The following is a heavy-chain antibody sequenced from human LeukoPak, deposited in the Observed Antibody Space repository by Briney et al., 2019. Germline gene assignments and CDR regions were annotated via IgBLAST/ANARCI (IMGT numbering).Heavy chain of an antibody. V-gene: IGHV3-30*02. CDR1: GFSFSSSA. J-gene: IGHJ6*02. CDR2: IRYDGSHK. Sequence: HPGGSLRLSCTASGFSFSSSAMHWVRQAPGKGLEWVTFIRYDGSHKYYADSVRGRFTISRDNAKNSLYLQMSSLRAEDAAVYYCAREGGYQYYYAMDVWGQGTTVTVSS. CDR3: AREGGYQYYYAMDV. D-gene: IGHD3-16*01.